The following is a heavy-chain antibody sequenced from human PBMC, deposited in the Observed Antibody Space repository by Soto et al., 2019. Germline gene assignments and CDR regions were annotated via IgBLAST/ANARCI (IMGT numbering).Heavy chain of an antibody. CDR1: GFTFSSYS. J-gene: IGHJ5*02. CDR3: ARFDYGDHGTPVGWCDP. Sequence: EVQLVESGGGLVKPGGSLRLSCAASGFTFSSYSMNWVRQAPGKGLEWVSSTSSSSNYIYYADSVKGRFTISRDNXKXSLDLQRNSRRAEDTAVYYCARFDYGDHGTPVGWCDPWGQGTLVTVSS. V-gene: IGHV3-21*01. D-gene: IGHD4-17*01. CDR2: TSSSSNYI.